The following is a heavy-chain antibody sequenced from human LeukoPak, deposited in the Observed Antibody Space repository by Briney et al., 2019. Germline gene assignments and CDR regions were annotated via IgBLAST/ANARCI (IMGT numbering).Heavy chain of an antibody. J-gene: IGHJ4*02. CDR3: AQRQSGCYYFFY. Sequence: GPTLVTPTQPVTLSCTFSGFSPGTSGVGVGWIRQPPGEALESLALIYWNDDKRYRPSLKSRLTITKDTSKTQVVLTMTNMDPVDTATFYCAQRQSGCYYFFYWGEGTLVTVSS. D-gene: IGHD6-19*01. CDR2: IYWNDDK. CDR1: GFSPGTSGVG. V-gene: IGHV2-5*01.